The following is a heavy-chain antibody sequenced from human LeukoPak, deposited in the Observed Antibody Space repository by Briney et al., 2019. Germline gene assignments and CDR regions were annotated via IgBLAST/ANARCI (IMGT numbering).Heavy chain of an antibody. D-gene: IGHD6-6*01. CDR1: GFTFSNYA. J-gene: IGHJ6*02. V-gene: IGHV3-23*01. CDR3: TRIAAENYYGMDV. CDR2: ISSRGDST. Sequence: GGSLRLSCAASGFTFSNYAMSWVRQAAGRGLEWVSTISSRGDSTHDADSVKGRFTISRDNSKNTLYLQMNSLRAEDTAVYYCTRIAAENYYGMDVWGQGTTVTVSS.